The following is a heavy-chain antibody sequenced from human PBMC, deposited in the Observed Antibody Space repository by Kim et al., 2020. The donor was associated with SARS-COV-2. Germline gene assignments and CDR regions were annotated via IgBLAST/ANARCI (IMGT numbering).Heavy chain of an antibody. V-gene: IGHV3-23*01. J-gene: IGHJ4*02. CDR3: AKDRVHSGYGDDFDY. D-gene: IGHD5-12*01. Sequence: ADSGKGRFTISRDKSKTTLFLQMSSLRAEDTAIYYCAKDRVHSGYGDDFDYWGQGTLVTVSS.